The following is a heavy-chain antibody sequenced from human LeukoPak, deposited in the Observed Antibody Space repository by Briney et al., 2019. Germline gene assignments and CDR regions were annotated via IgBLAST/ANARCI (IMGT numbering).Heavy chain of an antibody. V-gene: IGHV1-46*01. CDR1: GYTFTSYY. CDR2: INPSGGST. D-gene: IGHD3-3*01. Sequence: ASVKVPCKASGYTFTSYYMHWVRQAPGQGLEWMGIINPSGGSTSYAQKFQGRVTMTRDTSTSTVYMELSSLRSEDTAVYYCARRGLLFGVVIGFDYWGQGTLVTVSS. J-gene: IGHJ4*02. CDR3: ARRGLLFGVVIGFDY.